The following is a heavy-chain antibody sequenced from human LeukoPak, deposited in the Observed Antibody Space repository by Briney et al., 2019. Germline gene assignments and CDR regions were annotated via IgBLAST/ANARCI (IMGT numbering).Heavy chain of an antibody. V-gene: IGHV4-61*02. CDR2: IYTSGST. D-gene: IGHD4-23*01. Sequence: PSQTLSLTCTVSGGSISSGSYYWSWIRQPAGKGLEWIGRIYTSGSTNYNPSLKSRVTISVDTSKNQFSLKLSSVTAADTAVYYCAREDYGGFPFDYWGQGTLVTVSS. J-gene: IGHJ4*02. CDR1: GGSISSGSYY. CDR3: AREDYGGFPFDY.